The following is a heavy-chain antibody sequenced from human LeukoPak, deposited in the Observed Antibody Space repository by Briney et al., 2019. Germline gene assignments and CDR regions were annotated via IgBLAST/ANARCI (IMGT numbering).Heavy chain of an antibody. Sequence: GGSLRLSCAASGFTFSSYWMSWVRQAPGKGLEWVANIKQDGSEKYYVDSVKGRFTISRDNAKNSLYLQMNSLRAEDTAVYYCAREGRGYSYGSLWDWGQGTLVTVPS. V-gene: IGHV3-7*01. CDR1: GFTFSSYW. CDR2: IKQDGSEK. CDR3: AREGRGYSYGSLWD. J-gene: IGHJ4*02. D-gene: IGHD5-18*01.